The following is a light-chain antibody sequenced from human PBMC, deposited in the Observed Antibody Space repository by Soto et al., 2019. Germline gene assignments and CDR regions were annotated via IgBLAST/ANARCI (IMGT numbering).Light chain of an antibody. CDR3: QQYKAYPLT. J-gene: IGKJ4*01. CDR1: QSVDRW. CDR2: KAS. Sequence: DIQMTQSPSTLSTSVGDRVTITCRASQSVDRWLAWYQQKAGKAPNLLIYKASTLQSAVPSRFSGSGSGTEFTLTISSPQPDDFATYYCQQYKAYPLTFGGGTKVEIK. V-gene: IGKV1-5*03.